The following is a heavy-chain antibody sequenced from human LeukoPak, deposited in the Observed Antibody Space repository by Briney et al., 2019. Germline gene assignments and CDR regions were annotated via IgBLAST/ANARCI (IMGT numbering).Heavy chain of an antibody. D-gene: IGHD3-16*02. V-gene: IGHV3-21*01. Sequence: GGSLRLSCAASGFTFNSYSMYWVRQAPGKGLEWVSSISSSSSDMFYADSVKGRFTISRDNAKNSLYLQMNSLRAEDTAVYYCARAEWGERDYVWGSYRYPFDYWGQGTLVTVSS. CDR2: ISSSSSDM. CDR3: ARAEWGERDYVWGSYRYPFDY. CDR1: GFTFNSYS. J-gene: IGHJ4*02.